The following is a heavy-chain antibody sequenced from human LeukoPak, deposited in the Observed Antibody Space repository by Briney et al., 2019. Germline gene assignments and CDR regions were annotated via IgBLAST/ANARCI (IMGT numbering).Heavy chain of an antibody. CDR1: GFTFSNAW. CDR2: IKRKIDGETT. D-gene: IGHD1-26*01. Sequence: PGGSLRLSCAASGFTFSNAWMTWVRQAAGKGLDWVGLIKRKIDGETTDYAAPVKGRFTISRDDSESMLYLQMDSLKTEDTAVYYCTADMGSKVHWGQGALVTVSS. V-gene: IGHV3-15*01. CDR3: TADMGSKVH. J-gene: IGHJ4*02.